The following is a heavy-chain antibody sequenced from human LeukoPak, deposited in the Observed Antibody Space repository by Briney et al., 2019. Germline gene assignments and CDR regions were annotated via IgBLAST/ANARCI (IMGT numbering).Heavy chain of an antibody. CDR2: INPNSGGT. CDR1: GYTFTGYY. D-gene: IGHD3-9*01. J-gene: IGHJ4*02. V-gene: IGHV1-2*02. Sequence: ASVKVSCKASGYTFTGYYLHWVRQAPGQGLEWMGWINPNSGGTNYAQKFQGRVTMTRDTSISTAYMELSRLRSDDTAVYYCARDTDDWDAGVDYWGQGTLVTVSS. CDR3: ARDTDDWDAGVDY.